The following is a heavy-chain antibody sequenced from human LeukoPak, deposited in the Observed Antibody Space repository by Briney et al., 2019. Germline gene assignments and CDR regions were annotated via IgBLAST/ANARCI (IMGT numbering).Heavy chain of an antibody. J-gene: IGHJ4*02. V-gene: IGHV3-43*01. CDR3: AKDSVRSGGWFYFDN. D-gene: IGHD6-19*01. CDR2: ISWDGGST. Sequence: GGSLRLSCAASGFTFDDYTMHWVRQAPGKGLEWVSLISWDGGSTYYADSVKGRFAISRDNSKNTLYLQMSSLRVEDTAIYYCAKDSVRSGGWFYFDNWGQGTLVSVSS. CDR1: GFTFDDYT.